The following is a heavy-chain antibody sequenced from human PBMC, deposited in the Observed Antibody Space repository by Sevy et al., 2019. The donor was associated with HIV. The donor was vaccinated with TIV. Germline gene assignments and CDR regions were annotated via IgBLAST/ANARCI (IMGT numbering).Heavy chain of an antibody. CDR1: GGTFSSYA. Sequence: ASVKVSCKASGGTFSSYAISWVRQAPGQGLEWMGGIIPIFGTANYAQKFQGRVTITADESTRTAYMELSSLRSEDTAVYYGAGPMVQGVINTPSYFYGMDVWGQGTTVTVSS. CDR3: AGPMVQGVINTPSYFYGMDV. V-gene: IGHV1-69*13. D-gene: IGHD3-10*01. J-gene: IGHJ6*02. CDR2: IIPIFGTA.